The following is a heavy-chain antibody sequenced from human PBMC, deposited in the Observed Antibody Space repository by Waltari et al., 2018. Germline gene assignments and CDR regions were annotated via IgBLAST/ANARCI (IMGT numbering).Heavy chain of an antibody. Sequence: QVQLVQSGAEVKKPGASVKVSCKASGYTFTSYYMHWVRQAPGQGLEWMGIINPSGGSTSYAPKFQGRVTMTRDTSTSTVYMERSSLRSEETAVYYCASLCSGGSCFSYWGQGTLVTVSS. D-gene: IGHD2-15*01. CDR1: GYTFTSYY. J-gene: IGHJ4*02. V-gene: IGHV1-46*01. CDR2: INPSGGST. CDR3: ASLCSGGSCFSY.